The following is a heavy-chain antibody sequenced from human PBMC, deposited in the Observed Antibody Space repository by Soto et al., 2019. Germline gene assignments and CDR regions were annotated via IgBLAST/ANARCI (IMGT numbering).Heavy chain of an antibody. Sequence: TSETLSLTCTVSGGSISSYYWSWIRQPPGKGLEWIGYIYYSGSTNYNPSLKSRVTISVDTSKNQFSLKLSSVTAADTAVYYCARARGYCTNGVCYAFDYWGQGTLVTVSS. J-gene: IGHJ4*02. CDR3: ARARGYCTNGVCYAFDY. CDR2: IYYSGST. CDR1: GGSISSYY. V-gene: IGHV4-59*01. D-gene: IGHD2-8*01.